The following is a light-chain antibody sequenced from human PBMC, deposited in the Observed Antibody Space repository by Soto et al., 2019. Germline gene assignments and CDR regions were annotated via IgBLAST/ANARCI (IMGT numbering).Light chain of an antibody. CDR2: AAS. J-gene: IGKJ4*01. V-gene: IGKV3-15*01. Sequence: EIEMTQSPSTLSASAGETATLSCRASQSIRSAVAWYQHKPGQAPRLLIVAASIMSTGVPGRFSGGGSWTEFTPPISSLQSEDFAVYYCQQYKNWPPLTFGGGTTVEIK. CDR1: QSIRSA. CDR3: QQYKNWPPLT.